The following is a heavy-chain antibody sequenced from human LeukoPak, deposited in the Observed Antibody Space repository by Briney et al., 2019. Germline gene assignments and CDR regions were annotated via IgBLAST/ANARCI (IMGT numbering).Heavy chain of an antibody. V-gene: IGHV3-30*18. CDR3: AKGDVLRYFDWLLSTRDAFDI. CDR1: GFTFSSFG. J-gene: IGHJ3*02. CDR2: ISYDGSNP. D-gene: IGHD3-9*01. Sequence: PGGSLRLSCAASGFTFSSFGMHWVRQAPGKGLEWVAVISYDGSNPYYADSVKGRFTISRDNSKNTLYLQMNSLRAEDTAVYYCAKGDVLRYFDWLLSTRDAFDIWGQGTMVTVSS.